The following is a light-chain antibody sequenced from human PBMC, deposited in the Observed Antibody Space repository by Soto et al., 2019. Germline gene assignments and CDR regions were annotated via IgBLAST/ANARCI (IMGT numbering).Light chain of an antibody. Sequence: QSVLTQPASVSGSHGQSITISCTGTSSDVGGYNYVSWYQQHPGKAPKRMIYDISNRPSGVSNRFSGSKSGNTASLTISGLQADDEADYYCSSYTSSSTRVFGTGTKVTVL. V-gene: IGLV2-14*01. CDR2: DIS. CDR3: SSYTSSSTRV. CDR1: SSDVGGYNY. J-gene: IGLJ1*01.